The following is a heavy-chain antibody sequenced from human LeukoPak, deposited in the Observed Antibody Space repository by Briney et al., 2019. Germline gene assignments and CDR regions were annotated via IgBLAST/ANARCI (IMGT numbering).Heavy chain of an antibody. V-gene: IGHV4-30-4*07. Sequence: PSETLSLTCAVSGGSISSGGDSWSWIRQPPGKGLEWIGYIYYSGSTYYNPSLKSRVTISVDTSKNQFSLKLSSVTAADTAVYYCARDTMVRGVIIYYYYMDVWGKGTTVTVSS. CDR1: GGSISSGGDS. J-gene: IGHJ6*03. CDR3: ARDTMVRGVIIYYYYMDV. D-gene: IGHD3-10*01. CDR2: IYYSGST.